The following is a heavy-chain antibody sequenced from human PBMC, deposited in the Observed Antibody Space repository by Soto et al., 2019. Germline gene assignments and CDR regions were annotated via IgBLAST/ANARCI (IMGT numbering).Heavy chain of an antibody. V-gene: IGHV3-9*01. Sequence: VQLVESGGGLVQPGGSLRLSCAASGFTFDDYAMHWVRQAPGKGLEWVSSIYWNRGTIDYADSVKGRFTISRDNAKNSWYRQMNSLRPEDTAFYYCAKDTSLTTSYFAHWGQGTLVTVSS. D-gene: IGHD1-1*01. CDR1: GFTFDDYA. CDR3: AKDTSLTTSYFAH. CDR2: IYWNRGTI. J-gene: IGHJ4*02.